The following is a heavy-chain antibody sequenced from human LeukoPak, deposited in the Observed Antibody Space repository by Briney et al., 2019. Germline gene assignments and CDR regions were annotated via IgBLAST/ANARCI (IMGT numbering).Heavy chain of an antibody. CDR3: AKIRRSGDQDY. D-gene: IGHD3-10*01. CDR1: GFTFDDYA. J-gene: IGHJ4*02. V-gene: IGHV3-9*01. CDR2: ISWNSGSI. Sequence: GGSLRLSCAASGFTFDDYAMHWVRQAPGKGLEWVSGISWNSGSIGYADSVKGRFTISRDNAKNSLYLQMNSLRAEDTAVYYCAKIRRSGDQDYWGQGTLVTVPS.